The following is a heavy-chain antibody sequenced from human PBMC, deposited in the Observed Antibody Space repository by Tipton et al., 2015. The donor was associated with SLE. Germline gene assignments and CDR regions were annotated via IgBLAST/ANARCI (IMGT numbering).Heavy chain of an antibody. J-gene: IGHJ4*02. Sequence: LRLSCTVSGGSISSHSWSWIRQPPGKGLEWIGYVYYSGGTNYSPSLRSRVSISLDTSKNQFSLKLTSVTAAGTAVYYCARVDSTVTTGLDYWGQGILVTVSS. CDR1: GGSISSHS. V-gene: IGHV4-59*11. D-gene: IGHD4-17*01. CDR3: ARVDSTVTTGLDY. CDR2: VYYSGGT.